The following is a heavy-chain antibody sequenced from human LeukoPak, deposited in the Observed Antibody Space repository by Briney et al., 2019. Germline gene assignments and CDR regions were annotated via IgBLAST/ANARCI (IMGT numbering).Heavy chain of an antibody. CDR3: AKGDCSSTSCSLGY. V-gene: IGHV3-23*01. Sequence: GGSLRLSCAASGFTFSSYSMNWVRQAPGKGLEWVSAISGSGGSTYYTDSVKGRFTISRDNSKNTLYLQMNSLRAEDTAVYYCAKGDCSSTSCSLGYWGQGTLVTVSS. D-gene: IGHD2-2*01. J-gene: IGHJ4*02. CDR1: GFTFSSYS. CDR2: ISGSGGST.